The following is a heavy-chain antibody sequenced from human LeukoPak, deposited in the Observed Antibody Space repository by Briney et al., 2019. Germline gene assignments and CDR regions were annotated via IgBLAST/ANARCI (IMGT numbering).Heavy chain of an antibody. D-gene: IGHD3-22*01. V-gene: IGHV4-39*01. J-gene: IGHJ3*02. Sequence: SETLSLTCTVSGGSISSSSYYWGWIRQPPGEGLEWIGSIYYSGSTYYNPSLKSRVTISVDTSKNQFSLKLSSVTAADTAVYYCARFSHQYYYDSSGSFGIWGQGTMVTVSS. CDR3: ARFSHQYYYDSSGSFGI. CDR2: IYYSGST. CDR1: GGSISSSSYY.